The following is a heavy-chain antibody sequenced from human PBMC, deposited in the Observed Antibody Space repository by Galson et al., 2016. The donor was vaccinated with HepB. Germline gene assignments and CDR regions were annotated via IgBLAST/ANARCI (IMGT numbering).Heavy chain of an antibody. D-gene: IGHD2-15*01. CDR3: VRGGGRRGYCTGGSCGFDS. CDR2: INHSGRT. Sequence: LRLSCAASGFAFRTYSMSWIRQPPGKGLEWIGEINHSGRTIYKPSLKRRVTISVDTPKRQFSLNVTSVTAADSALYFCVRGGGRRGYCTGGSCGFDSWGLGTLVTVSS. J-gene: IGHJ4*02. CDR1: GFAFRTYS. V-gene: IGHV4-34*01.